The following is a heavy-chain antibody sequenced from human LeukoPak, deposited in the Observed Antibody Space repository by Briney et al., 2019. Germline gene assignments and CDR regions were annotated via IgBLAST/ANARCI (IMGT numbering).Heavy chain of an antibody. Sequence: GESLRLSCAASGFTFSTYWMSWARQAPGKGLEWVANIKQDGSDIYYVDSVKGRFTISRDNAKNSLYLQMSSLRAEDTAVYYCTRGGRLHPQSPYWGQGTLVTVSS. D-gene: IGHD3-16*01. CDR2: IKQDGSDI. J-gene: IGHJ4*02. CDR1: GFTFSTYW. CDR3: TRGGRLHPQSPY. V-gene: IGHV3-7*01.